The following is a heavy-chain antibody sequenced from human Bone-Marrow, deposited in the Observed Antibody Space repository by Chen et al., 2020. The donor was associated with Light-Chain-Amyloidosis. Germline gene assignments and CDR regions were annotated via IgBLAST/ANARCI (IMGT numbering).Heavy chain of an antibody. V-gene: IGHV1-18*04. CDR3: ARELAGITIFGVVTAPDY. CDR2: ISAYNGNT. CDR1: GYTFTGYY. J-gene: IGHJ4*02. Sequence: QVQLVQSGAEVKKPGASVKVSCKASGYTFTGYYMHWVRQAPGQGLEWMGWISAYNGNTNYAQKLQGRVTMTTDTSTSTAYMELRSLRSDDTAVYYCARELAGITIFGVVTAPDYWGQGTLVTCLL. D-gene: IGHD3-3*01.